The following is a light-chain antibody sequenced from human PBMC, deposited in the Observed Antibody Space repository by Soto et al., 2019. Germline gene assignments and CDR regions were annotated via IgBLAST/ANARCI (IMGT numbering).Light chain of an antibody. CDR3: MLYMGSGLL. Sequence: QTVVTQEPSFSVSPGGTVTLTCGLTSGSVSTTYYPSWYQQTPGQAPRTLIYSTNIRSSGVPDRFSGSILGNKAALTITGAQADDESDYHCMLYMGSGLLFGGGTKLTVL. CDR1: SGSVSTTYY. CDR2: STN. V-gene: IGLV8-61*01. J-gene: IGLJ2*01.